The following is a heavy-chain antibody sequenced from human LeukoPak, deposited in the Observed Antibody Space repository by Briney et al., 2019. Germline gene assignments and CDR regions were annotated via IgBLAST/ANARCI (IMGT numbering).Heavy chain of an antibody. J-gene: IGHJ4*02. D-gene: IGHD1-7*01. CDR2: IYSGGST. CDR3: ARAQKAHWNSVRGYDY. CDR1: GFTVSSNY. Sequence: GGSLRLSCAASGFTVSSNYMSWVRQAPGKGLEWVSVIYSGGSTYYADSVKGRFTISRGNSKNTLYLQMNSLRAEDTAVYYCARAQKAHWNSVRGYDYWGQGTLVTVSS. V-gene: IGHV3-53*01.